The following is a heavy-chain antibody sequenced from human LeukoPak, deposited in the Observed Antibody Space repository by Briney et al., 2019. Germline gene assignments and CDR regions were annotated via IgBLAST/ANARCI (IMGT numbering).Heavy chain of an antibody. D-gene: IGHD2-15*01. CDR3: ARGGQRVVAASISVWFDP. V-gene: IGHV3-33*01. CDR1: GFTFSSYG. J-gene: IGHJ5*02. CDR2: IWYNGSNK. Sequence: GRSLRLSCAASGFTFSSYGMHWVRQAPGKGLEWVAVIWYNGSNKYYADSVKGRFTISRDNSKNTLYLQMNSLRAEDTAVFYCARGGQRVVAASISVWFDPWGQGTLVTVSS.